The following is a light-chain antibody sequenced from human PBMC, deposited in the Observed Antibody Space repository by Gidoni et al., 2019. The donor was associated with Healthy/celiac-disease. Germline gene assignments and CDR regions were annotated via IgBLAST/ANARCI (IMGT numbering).Light chain of an antibody. J-gene: IGKJ4*01. CDR2: AAS. V-gene: IGKV1-39*01. CDR1: QSISSY. CDR3: QQSYSTPLT. Sequence: DIQMTQSPSSLSASVGDRVTITCRASQSISSYVNWYQQKQGKAPTLLIDAASSLQRGVPSMFSGSGSRTDFTLTISSLQPEDFATYYCQQSYSTPLTFGGGTKVEIK.